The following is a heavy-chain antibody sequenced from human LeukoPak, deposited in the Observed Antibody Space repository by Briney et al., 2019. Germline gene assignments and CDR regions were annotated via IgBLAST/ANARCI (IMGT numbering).Heavy chain of an antibody. CDR2: IYYSGST. J-gene: IGHJ4*02. CDR3: ARQTMTTVRN. D-gene: IGHD4-17*01. V-gene: IGHV4-39*01. Sequence: SETLSLTCTVSGGSISSSSYYWGWIRQPPGKGLEWIGSIYYSGSTYYNPSLKSRATISVDTSKNQFSLKLSSVTTADTAVYYCARQTMTTVRNWGQGTLVTVSS. CDR1: GGSISSSSYY.